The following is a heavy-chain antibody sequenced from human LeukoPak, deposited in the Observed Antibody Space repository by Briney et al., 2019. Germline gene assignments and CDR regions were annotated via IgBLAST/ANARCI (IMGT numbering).Heavy chain of an antibody. CDR2: IYSGGTT. CDR3: AREARYCSGGSCGY. V-gene: IGHV3-53*04. CDR1: GFTFSSYA. D-gene: IGHD2-15*01. Sequence: GGSLRLSCTASGFTFSSYAMSWVRQAPGKGLEWVSVIYSGGTTYYADSVKGRFTISRHNSKNTLYLQMNSLRAEDTAVYYCAREARYCSGGSCGYWGQGTLVTVSS. J-gene: IGHJ4*02.